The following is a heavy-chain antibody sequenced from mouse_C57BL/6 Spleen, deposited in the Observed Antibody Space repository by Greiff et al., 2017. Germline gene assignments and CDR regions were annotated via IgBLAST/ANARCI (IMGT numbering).Heavy chain of an antibody. V-gene: IGHV1-69*01. D-gene: IGHD1-1*01. CDR3: TRSSHYYGSYYFDY. CDR2: IDPSDSYT. J-gene: IGHJ2*01. Sequence: QVQLQQPGAELVMPGASVKLSCKASGFTFTSYWMHWVKQRPGQGLEWLGEIDPSDSYTNYNQKFKGKSTLTVDTSSSTAYMQLSSLTAEDSAVYYCTRSSHYYGSYYFDYWGQGTTLTVSS. CDR1: GFTFTSYW.